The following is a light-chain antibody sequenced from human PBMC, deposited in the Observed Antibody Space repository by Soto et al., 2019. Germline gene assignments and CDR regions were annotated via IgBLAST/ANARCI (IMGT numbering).Light chain of an antibody. J-gene: IGLJ1*01. CDR2: DVI. CDR3: SSYKSSHTYV. CDR1: SSDVGGYNY. V-gene: IGLV2-14*01. Sequence: QCVRPQAASGSGAAGEWRTLSCHGTSSDVGGYNYVAWYQQHPGKAPKLIIYDVINRPSGVSNRFSGSKSGNTASLTISGLQAEDEDDYYCSSYKSSHTYVFGSGTKVTVL.